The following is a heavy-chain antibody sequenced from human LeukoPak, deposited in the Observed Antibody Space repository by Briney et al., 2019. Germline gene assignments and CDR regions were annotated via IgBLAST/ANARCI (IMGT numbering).Heavy chain of an antibody. J-gene: IGHJ5*02. CDR1: GFTFSSYS. CDR2: ISSSSSYI. D-gene: IGHD1-14*01. CDR3: ARFRHPRTQANWFDP. Sequence: GGSLRLSCAASGFTFSSYSMNWVRQAPGKGLEWVSSISSSSSYIYYADSVKGRFTISRDNAKNSLYLQMNSLRAEDTAVHYCARFRHPRTQANWFDPWGQGTLVTVSS. V-gene: IGHV3-21*01.